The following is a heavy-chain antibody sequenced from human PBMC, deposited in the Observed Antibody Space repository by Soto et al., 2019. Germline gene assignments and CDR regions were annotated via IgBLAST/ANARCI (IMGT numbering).Heavy chain of an antibody. CDR3: AKDRGGDCSDEACYFGGDY. CDR2: ISHDGSNA. D-gene: IGHD2-15*01. Sequence: GGSLRLSCAVSGFTFRFYGMHWVRQAPGKGLECVAVISHDGSNAFYADSVKGRFTISRDNSKNMLYLQMNSLKLEDTAVYYCAKDRGGDCSDEACYFGGDYWGRGNLVTVSS. J-gene: IGHJ4*02. V-gene: IGHV3-30*18. CDR1: GFTFRFYG.